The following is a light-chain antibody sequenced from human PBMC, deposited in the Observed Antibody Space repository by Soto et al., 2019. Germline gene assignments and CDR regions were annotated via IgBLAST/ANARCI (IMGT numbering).Light chain of an antibody. V-gene: IGKV3-20*01. J-gene: IGKJ3*01. CDR1: QSVSSSN. CDR3: QQYGGSPFA. CDR2: GAS. Sequence: EIVLTQSPGTLSLSPGERVSLSCRASQSVSSSNLAWYQQKPGQAPRLLIYGASSRATGVSDRFSGSESGTDFTLSISRLEPEDSAVYYCQQYGGSPFAFGPGTKVEIK.